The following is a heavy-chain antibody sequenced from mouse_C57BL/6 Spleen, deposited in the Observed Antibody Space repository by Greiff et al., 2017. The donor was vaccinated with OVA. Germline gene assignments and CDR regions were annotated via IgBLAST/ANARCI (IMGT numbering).Heavy chain of an antibody. CDR3: APYDYGGY. J-gene: IGHJ2*01. Sequence: VQLQQSVAELVRPGASVKLSCTASGYNFKNTYMHWVKQRPEQGLEWIGRIDPANGNTKYAPKFQGKATITADTSSNTAYLQLSSLTSEYTAIYCCAPYDYGGYWGQGTTLTVSS. CDR2: IDPANGNT. D-gene: IGHD2-4*01. V-gene: IGHV14-3*01. CDR1: GYNFKNTY.